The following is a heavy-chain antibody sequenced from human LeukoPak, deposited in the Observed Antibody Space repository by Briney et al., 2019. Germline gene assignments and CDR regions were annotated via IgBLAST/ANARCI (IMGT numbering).Heavy chain of an antibody. V-gene: IGHV3-21*01. Sequence: GGSLRLSCAASGFTFSSYSMNWVRQAPGEGLEWVSSISSSSSYIYYADSVKGRFTISRDNAKNSLYLQMNSLRAEDTAVYYCAREGVKYCSSTSCPPHDAFDIWGQGTMVTVSS. D-gene: IGHD2-2*01. J-gene: IGHJ3*02. CDR2: ISSSSSYI. CDR3: AREGVKYCSSTSCPPHDAFDI. CDR1: GFTFSSYS.